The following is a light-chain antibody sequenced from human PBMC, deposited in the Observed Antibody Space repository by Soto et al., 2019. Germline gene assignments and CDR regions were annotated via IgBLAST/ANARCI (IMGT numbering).Light chain of an antibody. CDR1: QSISSY. CDR3: QQSASTPPT. Sequence: DIQMTQSPSSLSASVGDRVTITCRASQSISSYLNWYQKKPGKAPKLLIYTTSSLQSGVPSRFSGSGSGTDFTLTISRLQPKDFATYYCQQSASTPPTFGQGTKLEIK. CDR2: TTS. V-gene: IGKV1-39*01. J-gene: IGKJ2*01.